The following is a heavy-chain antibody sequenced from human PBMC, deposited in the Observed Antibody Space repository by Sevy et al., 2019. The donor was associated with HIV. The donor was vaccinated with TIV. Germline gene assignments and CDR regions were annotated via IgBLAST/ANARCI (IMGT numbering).Heavy chain of an antibody. Sequence: GGSLRLSCAASGFTFSSYAMSWVRQAPGKGLEWVSAISGSGGSTYYADSVKGRFTISRDNSKNTLYLQTNSLRAEDTAVYYCAKDQGYCSGGSCYSDYWGQGTLVTVSS. CDR2: ISGSGGST. V-gene: IGHV3-23*01. D-gene: IGHD2-15*01. CDR1: GFTFSSYA. CDR3: AKDQGYCSGGSCYSDY. J-gene: IGHJ4*02.